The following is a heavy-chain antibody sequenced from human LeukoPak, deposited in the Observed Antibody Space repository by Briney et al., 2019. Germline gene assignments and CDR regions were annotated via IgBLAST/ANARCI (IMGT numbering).Heavy chain of an antibody. D-gene: IGHD2-2*01. V-gene: IGHV3-30*04. CDR1: GFTFSSYA. Sequence: GRSLRLSCAASGFTFSSYAMHWVRQAPGKGLEWVAVISYDGSNKYYADSVKGRFTISRDNSKNTLYLQMNSLRAEDTAVYYCASDYCSSTSCIGYWGQGTLVTVSS. J-gene: IGHJ4*02. CDR3: ASDYCSSTSCIGY. CDR2: ISYDGSNK.